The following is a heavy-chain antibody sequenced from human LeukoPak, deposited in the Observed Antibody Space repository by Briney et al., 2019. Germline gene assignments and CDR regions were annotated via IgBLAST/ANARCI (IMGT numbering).Heavy chain of an antibody. J-gene: IGHJ6*02. CDR1: GFTFSSYW. V-gene: IGHV3-7*01. CDR2: IKQDGSEK. Sequence: GGSPRLSCAASGFTFSSYWMSWVRQAPGKGLEWVANIKQDGSEKYYVDSVKGRFTISRDNAKNSLYLQMNSLRAEDTAVYYCASEQWLAPYYYYGMDVWGQGTTVTVSS. D-gene: IGHD6-19*01. CDR3: ASEQWLAPYYYYGMDV.